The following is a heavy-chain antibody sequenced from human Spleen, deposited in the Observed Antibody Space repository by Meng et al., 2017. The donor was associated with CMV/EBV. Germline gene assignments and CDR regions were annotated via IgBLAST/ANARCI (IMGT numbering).Heavy chain of an antibody. V-gene: IGHV1-2*02. CDR3: ARLLGGSSGFWLDP. CDR2: INPNSGGT. D-gene: IGHD3-22*01. J-gene: IGHJ5*02. Sequence: ASVKVSCKASGYTFTGYYMHWVRQAPGQGLEWMGWINPNSGGTNYAQKFQGRVTMTRDTSISTAYMELSRLRSDDTAVYYCARLLGGSSGFWLDPWGQGTLVTVSS. CDR1: GYTFTGYY.